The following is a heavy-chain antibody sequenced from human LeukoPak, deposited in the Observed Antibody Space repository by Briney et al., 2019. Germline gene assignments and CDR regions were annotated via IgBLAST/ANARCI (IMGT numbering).Heavy chain of an antibody. CDR1: GFTFSSYA. Sequence: GGSLRLSCAASGFTFSSYAMSWVRQAPGKGLEWVSAISGSGGSTYYADSVKGRFTISRDNSKNTLYLQMNSLRAEDTAVYYCAKGWEKATIMTGSDYWAQGTLVTVSS. CDR2: ISGSGGST. J-gene: IGHJ4*02. D-gene: IGHD5-24*01. V-gene: IGHV3-23*01. CDR3: AKGWEKATIMTGSDY.